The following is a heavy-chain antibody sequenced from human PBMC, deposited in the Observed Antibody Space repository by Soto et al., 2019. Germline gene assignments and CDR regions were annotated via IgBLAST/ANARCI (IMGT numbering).Heavy chain of an antibody. CDR2: IYTSGST. CDR3: ARDLTKAAGHNWFDP. Sequence: TSETLSLTCTVSGGSISSYYWSWIRQPAGKGLEWIGRIYTSGSTNYNPSLKSRVTMSVDTSKNQFSLRLSSVTAADTAVYYCARDLTKAAGHNWFDPWGQGTLVTVSS. CDR1: GGSISSYY. J-gene: IGHJ5*02. V-gene: IGHV4-4*07. D-gene: IGHD6-13*01.